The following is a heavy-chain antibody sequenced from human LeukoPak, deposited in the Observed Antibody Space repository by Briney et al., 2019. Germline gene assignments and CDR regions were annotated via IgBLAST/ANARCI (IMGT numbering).Heavy chain of an antibody. CDR1: GGSISSGGYY. CDR2: IYYSGST. J-gene: IGHJ4*02. D-gene: IGHD5-12*01. CDR3: AREFGGYDSFFDY. Sequence: PSETLSLTCTVSGGSISSGGYYWSRIRQHPGKGLEWIGYIYYSGSTYYNPSLKSRVTIPVDTSKNQFSLKLSSVTAADTAVYYCAREFGGYDSFFDYWGQGTLVTVSS. V-gene: IGHV4-31*03.